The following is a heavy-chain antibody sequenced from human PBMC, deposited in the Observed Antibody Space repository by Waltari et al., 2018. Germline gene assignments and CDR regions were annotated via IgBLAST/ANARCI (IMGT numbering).Heavy chain of an antibody. J-gene: IGHJ4*02. Sequence: EVQLVESGGGLIQPGGSLRPSCAASGLPVSSSHMSWVRQAPGKGLEWVSVLYTSDGTYYADSVGGRFTISRDNAKNTLYLQMNSLRAEDTALYYCAREQRTYYFDYWGQGTLVTVSS. D-gene: IGHD6-25*01. CDR3: AREQRTYYFDY. CDR2: LYTSDGT. CDR1: GLPVSSSH. V-gene: IGHV3-53*01.